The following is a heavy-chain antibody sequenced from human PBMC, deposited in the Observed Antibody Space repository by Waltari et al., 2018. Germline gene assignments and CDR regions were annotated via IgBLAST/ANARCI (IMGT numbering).Heavy chain of an antibody. CDR3: VREER. J-gene: IGHJ4*02. CDR1: GFTVSYYG. CDR2: RDPNGSER. V-gene: IGHV3-7*01. D-gene: IGHD1-26*01. Sequence: EVQLVESGGDLVQPGGSLRLSCADPGFTVSYYGVSWVRRDPGQGPVWVGNRDPNGSERYYVDSVKGRFTISGDNAKNSLYLQMNSLRVEDTAVYYCVREERWGQGTLVTVSS.